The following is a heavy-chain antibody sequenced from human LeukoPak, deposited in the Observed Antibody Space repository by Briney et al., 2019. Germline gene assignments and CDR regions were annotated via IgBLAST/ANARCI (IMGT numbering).Heavy chain of an antibody. CDR2: ISAYNGNT. V-gene: IGHV1-18*01. D-gene: IGHD6-13*01. CDR3: ARTPRIAAAGTSPTFFDY. Sequence: ASVKVSCKASGYTFTSYGISWVRQAPGQGLEWMGWISAYNGNTNYAQKLQGRVTMTTDTSTSTAYMELRSLRSDDTAVYYCARTPRIAAAGTSPTFFDYWGQGTLVTVSS. CDR1: GYTFTSYG. J-gene: IGHJ4*02.